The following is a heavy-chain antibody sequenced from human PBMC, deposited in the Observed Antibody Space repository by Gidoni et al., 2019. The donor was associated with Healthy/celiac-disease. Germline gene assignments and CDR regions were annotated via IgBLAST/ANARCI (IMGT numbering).Heavy chain of an antibody. CDR3: AKDIEAQLGWGCDY. CDR2: ISWNSGSI. V-gene: IGHV3-9*01. D-gene: IGHD6-6*01. CDR1: GFTFDDYA. Sequence: EVQLVESGGGLVQPGRSLRLSCAASGFTFDDYAMHWVRQAPGKGLEWVSGISWNSGSIGYADSVKGRFTISRDNAKNSLYLQMNSLRAEDTALYYCAKDIEAQLGWGCDYWGQGTLVTVSS. J-gene: IGHJ4*02.